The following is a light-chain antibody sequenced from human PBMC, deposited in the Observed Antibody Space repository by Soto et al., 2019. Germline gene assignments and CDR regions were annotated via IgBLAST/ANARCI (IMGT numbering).Light chain of an antibody. CDR2: EVS. J-gene: IGLJ1*01. V-gene: IGLV2-8*01. Sequence: QSALTQPPSAYGSPGQSVTISCTGTSSDVGGYNYVSWYQQHPGKAPKLMIYEVSKRPSGVPDRFSGSKSGNTASLTVSGLQAEDEADYYCSSYAGNKNVFGTGTKLTVL. CDR1: SSDVGGYNY. CDR3: SSYAGNKNV.